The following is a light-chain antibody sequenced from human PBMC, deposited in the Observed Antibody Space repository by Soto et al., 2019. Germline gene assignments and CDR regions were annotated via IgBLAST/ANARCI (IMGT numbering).Light chain of an antibody. J-gene: IGKJ1*01. Sequence: ELVMTQSPATLSVSPGERATLSCRASQSVRTNLAWYQQKPGQAPRLLIYTISTRATGIPARFSGSGSGTEFTLTISSLQSEDFAVYYCQQYNKWPWTFGQGTKVEIK. CDR3: QQYNKWPWT. CDR1: QSVRTN. CDR2: TIS. V-gene: IGKV3-15*01.